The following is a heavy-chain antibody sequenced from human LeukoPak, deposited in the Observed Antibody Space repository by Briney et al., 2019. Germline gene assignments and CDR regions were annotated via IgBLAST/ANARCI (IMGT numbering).Heavy chain of an antibody. CDR3: VKDHQSSGYSLDY. Sequence: GGSLRLSCSASGFTFSSYAMHWVRQAPGKGLEYVSAISSNGGSTYYADSVKGRFTISRDNSKNTLYLQMSGLRAEDTAVYYCVKDHQSSGYSLDYWGQGTLVTVSS. V-gene: IGHV3-64D*06. CDR1: GFTFSSYA. J-gene: IGHJ4*02. D-gene: IGHD3-22*01. CDR2: ISSNGGST.